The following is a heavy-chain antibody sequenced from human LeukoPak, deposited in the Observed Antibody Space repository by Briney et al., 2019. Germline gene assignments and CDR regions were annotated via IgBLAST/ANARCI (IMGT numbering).Heavy chain of an antibody. CDR3: AELGITMIGGV. CDR2: ISSSGSTI. J-gene: IGHJ6*04. D-gene: IGHD3-10*02. CDR1: GFTFSSYE. V-gene: IGHV3-48*03. Sequence: PGGSLRLSCAASGFTFSSYEMNWVRQAPRKGLEWVSYISSSGSTIYYADSVKGRFTISRYNAKNSLYLQMNSLRAEDTAVYYCAELGITMIGGVWGKGTTVTISS.